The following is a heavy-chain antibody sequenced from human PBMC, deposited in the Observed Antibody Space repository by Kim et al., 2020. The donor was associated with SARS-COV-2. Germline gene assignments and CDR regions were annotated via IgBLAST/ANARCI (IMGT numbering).Heavy chain of an antibody. J-gene: IGHJ5*02. V-gene: IGHV4-34*01. D-gene: IGHD6-19*01. CDR1: GGSFSGYY. Sequence: SETLSLTCAVYGGSFSGYYWSWIRQPPGKGLEWIGEINHSGSTNYNPSPKSRVTISVDTSKNQFSLKLSSVTAADTAVYYCARGLYRGGWYGRRRWFDPWGQGTLVTVSS. CDR3: ARGLYRGGWYGRRRWFDP. CDR2: INHSGST.